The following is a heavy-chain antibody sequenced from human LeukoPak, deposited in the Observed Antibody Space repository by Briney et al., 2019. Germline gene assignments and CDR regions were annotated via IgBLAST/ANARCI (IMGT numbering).Heavy chain of an antibody. Sequence: GASVKVSCKASGYTFTGYYMHWVRQAPGQGLEWVGWINPNSGGTNYAQKFQGWVTMTRDTSISTAYMELSRLRSDDTAVYYCARGGDGSTISFDYWGQGTLVTVSS. CDR2: INPNSGGT. CDR3: ARGGDGSTISFDY. CDR1: GYTFTGYY. V-gene: IGHV1-2*04. J-gene: IGHJ4*02. D-gene: IGHD5-24*01.